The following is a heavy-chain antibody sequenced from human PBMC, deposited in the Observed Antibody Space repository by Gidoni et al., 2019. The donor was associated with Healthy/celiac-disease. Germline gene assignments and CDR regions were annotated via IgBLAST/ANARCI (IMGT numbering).Heavy chain of an antibody. V-gene: IGHV1-3*01. CDR1: GYTFTSYA. CDR3: ARAIRRDGYNWGY. Sequence: QVQLVQSGAEVKKPGASVKVSCKASGYTFTSYAMHWVRQAPGQRLEWMGWINAGNGNTKYSQKFQGRVTITREKSASTAYMELSSLRSEETAVYYCARAIRRDGYNWGYWGQGTLVTVSS. CDR2: INAGNGNT. J-gene: IGHJ4*02. D-gene: IGHD5-12*01.